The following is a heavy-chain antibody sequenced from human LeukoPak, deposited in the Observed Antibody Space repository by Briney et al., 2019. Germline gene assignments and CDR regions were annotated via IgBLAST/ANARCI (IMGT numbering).Heavy chain of an antibody. CDR3: ARDMPFDY. J-gene: IGHJ4*02. Sequence: SETLSLTCTVSGDSISTYYWNWIRQPPGKGLGCIGYIYHSGSTNYNPSLKSRVTISVDTSKNQFSLKLSSVTAADTAVYYCARDMPFDYWGQGTLVTVSS. V-gene: IGHV4-59*01. CDR2: IYHSGST. CDR1: GDSISTYY. D-gene: IGHD2-2*01.